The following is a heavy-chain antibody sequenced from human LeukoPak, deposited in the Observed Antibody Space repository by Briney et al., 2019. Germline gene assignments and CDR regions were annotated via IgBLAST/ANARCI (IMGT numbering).Heavy chain of an antibody. CDR3: AELGITMIGGV. J-gene: IGHJ6*04. CDR2: ISSSGSTI. CDR1: GFTFSSYW. V-gene: IGHV3-48*04. D-gene: IGHD3-10*02. Sequence: GGSLRLSCAASGFTFSSYWMSWVRQAPGKGLEWVSYISSSGSTIYYADSVKGRFTISRDNARNSLYLQMNSLRAEDTAVYYCAELGITMIGGVWGKGTTVTISS.